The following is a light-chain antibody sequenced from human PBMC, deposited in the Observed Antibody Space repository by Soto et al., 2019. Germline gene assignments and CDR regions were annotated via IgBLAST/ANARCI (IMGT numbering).Light chain of an antibody. CDR2: EVS. V-gene: IGLV2-14*01. CDR3: SSYTSSLVV. J-gene: IGLJ2*01. CDR1: SSDVGGYNY. Sequence: QSALTQPASVSGSPGQSITISCTGTSSDVGGYNYVSWYQQHPGKAPKLMIYEVSNRPSGVSNRFSGSKSGNTASLTISGLQAEDEAAYYCSSYTSSLVVFGGGTKLTVL.